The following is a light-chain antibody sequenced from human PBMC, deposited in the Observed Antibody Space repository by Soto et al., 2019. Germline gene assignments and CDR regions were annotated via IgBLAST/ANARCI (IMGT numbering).Light chain of an antibody. V-gene: IGLV1-47*01. CDR1: SSDIGSDY. Sequence: QSVLTQPPSASGTPGQRVTISCSGSSSDIGSDYVYWYQQFPGTAPKLLIYRNNQRPSGVPDRFSGSKSGTTASLTITGLQAEDEGDDYCCSYAGMYTWVFGTGTKVTVL. CDR3: CSYAGMYTWV. J-gene: IGLJ1*01. CDR2: RNN.